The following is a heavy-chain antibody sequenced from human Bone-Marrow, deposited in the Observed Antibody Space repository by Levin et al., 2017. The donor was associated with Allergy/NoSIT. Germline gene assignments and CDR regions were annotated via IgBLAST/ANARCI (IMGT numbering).Heavy chain of an antibody. D-gene: IGHD3-10*01. CDR1: GGTFSSYA. V-gene: IGHV1-69*06. J-gene: IGHJ4*02. CDR2: IIPIFGTA. CDR3: ARDNYYYGSGQYYFDY. Sequence: GASVKVSCKASGGTFSSYAISWVRQAPGQGLEWMGGIIPIFGTANYARKFQGRVTITADKSTSTAYMELSSLRSEDTAVYYCARDNYYYGSGQYYFDYWGQGTLVTVSS.